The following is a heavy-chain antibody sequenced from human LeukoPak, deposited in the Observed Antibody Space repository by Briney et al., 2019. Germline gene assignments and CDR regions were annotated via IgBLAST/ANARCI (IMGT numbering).Heavy chain of an antibody. CDR3: ARETSQKGAHYMDV. V-gene: IGHV4-34*01. CDR1: GGSFSGHY. CDR2: INHSGST. Sequence: SETLSLTCAVYGGSFSGHYWSWIRQPPGKGLEWIGEINHSGSTKYNSSLKSRVTISVDTSKNQFSLKLSSVTAADTAVYYCARETSQKGAHYMDVWGKGTTVTISS. J-gene: IGHJ6*03. D-gene: IGHD3-16*01.